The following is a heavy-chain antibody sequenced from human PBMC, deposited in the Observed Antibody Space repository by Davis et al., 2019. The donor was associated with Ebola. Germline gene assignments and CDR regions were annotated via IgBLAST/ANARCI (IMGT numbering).Heavy chain of an antibody. D-gene: IGHD6-19*01. CDR3: AKGGKYSSGWYPVH. Sequence: GGSLRLSCAASGFTFSSYGMHWVRQAPGKGLEWVAVIWYDGSNKYYADSVKGRFTISRDNAKNSLYLQMNSLRAEDTALYYCAKGGKYSSGWYPVHWGQGTLVTVSS. CDR1: GFTFSSYG. CDR2: IWYDGSNK. J-gene: IGHJ4*02. V-gene: IGHV3-33*03.